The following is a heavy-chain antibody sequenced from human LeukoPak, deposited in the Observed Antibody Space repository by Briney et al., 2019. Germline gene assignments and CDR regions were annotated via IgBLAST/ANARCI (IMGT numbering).Heavy chain of an antibody. Sequence: PGGSLRLSCAASGFTFDDYAMHWVRQAPGKGLEWVSLISGDGGSTYYADSVKGRFTISRDNSKNTLYLQMNSLRAEDTAVYYCAKKVLTMIVVVIPDYFDYWGQGTLVTVSS. J-gene: IGHJ4*02. CDR1: GFTFDDYA. CDR3: AKKVLTMIVVVIPDYFDY. CDR2: ISGDGGST. V-gene: IGHV3-43*02. D-gene: IGHD3-22*01.